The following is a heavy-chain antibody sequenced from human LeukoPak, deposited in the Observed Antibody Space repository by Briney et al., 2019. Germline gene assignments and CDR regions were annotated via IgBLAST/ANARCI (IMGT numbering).Heavy chain of an antibody. V-gene: IGHV1-24*01. J-gene: IGHJ4*02. Sequence: ASVKVSCKVSGYTLTELSMHWVRQAPGKGLEWMGSFDPEDGETIYAQKFQGRVTMTEDTSTDTAYMELSSLTSEDTAVYYRATSGYSYDDFDYWGQGTLVTVSS. CDR2: FDPEDGET. D-gene: IGHD5-18*01. CDR1: GYTLTELS. CDR3: ATSGYSYDDFDY.